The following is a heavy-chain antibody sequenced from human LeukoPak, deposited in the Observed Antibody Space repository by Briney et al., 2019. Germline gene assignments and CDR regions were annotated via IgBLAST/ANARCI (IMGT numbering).Heavy chain of an antibody. V-gene: IGHV4-59*08. J-gene: IGHJ3*02. CDR3: ATPYSGGYHGLDI. D-gene: IGHD1-26*01. Sequence: SETLSLTCTVSDDSISSYYWSWIRQPPGKGLEWIGYMFYSGSTNYNPSLKSRVTTSVDTSKNQFSLKLNSVTAADTAVYYCATPYSGGYHGLDIWGQGTMVTVSS. CDR1: DDSISSYY. CDR2: MFYSGST.